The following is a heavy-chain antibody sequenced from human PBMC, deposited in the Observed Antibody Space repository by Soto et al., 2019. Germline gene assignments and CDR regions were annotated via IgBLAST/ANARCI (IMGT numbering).Heavy chain of an antibody. CDR3: ARVDHRGYFAILTDY. D-gene: IGHD3-9*01. CDR2: IYDSVNT. CDR1: GDSLSSGGHY. Sequence: LSLTCTVSGDSLSSGGHYWSWIRQHPGKGLEWIGHIYDSVNTYYSPSLRSRVTISADKSKNQFSLNLRSVTAADTAVYYCARVDHRGYFAILTDYWGQGTLVTVSS. J-gene: IGHJ4*02. V-gene: IGHV4-31*03.